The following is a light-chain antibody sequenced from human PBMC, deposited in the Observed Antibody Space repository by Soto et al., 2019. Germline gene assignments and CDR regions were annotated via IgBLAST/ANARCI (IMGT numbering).Light chain of an antibody. Sequence: AVQLTQSPSSLSASVGDRVTITCRASQGIRTDLGWYQQKPGKAPKVLIFGASTLQSGVPSRFSGSGSGTDFILTISSLQPEDFATYYCQQSYITPYTFGQGTKLEIK. CDR1: QGIRTD. V-gene: IGKV1-6*01. CDR2: GAS. CDR3: QQSYITPYT. J-gene: IGKJ2*01.